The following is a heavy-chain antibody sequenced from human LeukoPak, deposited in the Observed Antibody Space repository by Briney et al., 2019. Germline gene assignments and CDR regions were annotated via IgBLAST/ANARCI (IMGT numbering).Heavy chain of an antibody. CDR3: ARGVSYSSSHFDY. J-gene: IGHJ4*02. V-gene: IGHV4-39*07. Sequence: PSDTLWLTCTVSDDSMSGNRDYLGWIGLPPETGLEWIGSVFYSGSTYYNPSLKSRVAISLDTSKSQFSLRLSSVTAADTAVYYCARGVSYSSSHFDYWGQGTRVTVSS. D-gene: IGHD6-6*01. CDR1: DDSMSGNRDY. CDR2: VFYSGST.